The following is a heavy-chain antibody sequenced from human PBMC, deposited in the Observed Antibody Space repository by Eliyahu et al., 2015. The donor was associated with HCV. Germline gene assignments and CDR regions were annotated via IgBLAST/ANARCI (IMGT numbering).Heavy chain of an antibody. CDR1: GDXISTYY. J-gene: IGHJ2*01. Sequence: QVQLQESGPGLVKPSETLSLTCTVSGDXISTYYWSWIRQPPGKGLEWIGYVYYSGTTNYNPSLKSRVTLSVDTSRNQFSLKLSSVTAADTAVYYCARPARRLGDWYFDLWGRGTLVTVSS. D-gene: IGHD4-17*01. V-gene: IGHV4-59*08. CDR2: VYYSGTT. CDR3: ARPARRLGDWYFDL.